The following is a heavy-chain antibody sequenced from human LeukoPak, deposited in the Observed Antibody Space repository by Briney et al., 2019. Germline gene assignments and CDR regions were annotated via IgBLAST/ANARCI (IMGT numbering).Heavy chain of an antibody. CDR3: ASTWRVDCSSTSCYGGAADAFDI. CDR2: ITGSGSST. V-gene: IGHV3-23*01. D-gene: IGHD2-2*01. CDR1: GFTFSSYA. J-gene: IGHJ3*02. Sequence: PGGSLRLSCTASGFTFSSYAMSWVRQAPGKGLEWVSAITGSGSSTYYADSVKGRFTISRDNAKNSLYLQMNSLRAEDTAVYYCASTWRVDCSSTSCYGGAADAFDIWGQGTMVTVSS.